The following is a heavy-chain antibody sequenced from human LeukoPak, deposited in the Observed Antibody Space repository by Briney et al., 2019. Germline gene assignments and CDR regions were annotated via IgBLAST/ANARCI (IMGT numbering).Heavy chain of an antibody. CDR1: GGSFSGYY. V-gene: IGHV4-34*01. J-gene: IGHJ5*02. CDR3: ARRGSVLIWFDP. CDR2: INHNGST. Sequence: PSETLSLTCAVYGGSFSGYYWSWIRQPPGKGLEWIGEINHNGSTNYNPSLKSRVTISVDTSKNQFSLKLSSVTAADTAAYYCARRGSVLIWFDPWGQGTLVTVSS. D-gene: IGHD3-16*01.